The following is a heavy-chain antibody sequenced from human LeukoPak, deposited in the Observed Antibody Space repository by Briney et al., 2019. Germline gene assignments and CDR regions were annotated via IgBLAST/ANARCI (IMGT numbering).Heavy chain of an antibody. D-gene: IGHD4-23*01. CDR2: IYHSGST. CDR1: GGSISISNSNW. CDR3: ARDLHGGNSFTSDWYFDL. Sequence: SETLSLTCAVSGGSISISNSNWWIWVRHPPGKGLGWIGEIYHSGSTNYNPSLKSRVTISVDKSKNQFSLKLSSVTAADTAVYYCARDLHGGNSFTSDWYFDLWGRGTLVSVSS. V-gene: IGHV4-4*02. J-gene: IGHJ2*01.